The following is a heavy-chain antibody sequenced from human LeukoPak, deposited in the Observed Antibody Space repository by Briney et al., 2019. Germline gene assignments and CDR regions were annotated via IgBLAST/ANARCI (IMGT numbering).Heavy chain of an antibody. CDR2: ISWNSGSI. CDR3: AKDNRRVGNLGTAMGNSDY. CDR1: GFTFDDYA. J-gene: IGHJ4*02. V-gene: IGHV3-9*01. Sequence: PGGSLRLSCAASGFTFDDYAMHWVRQAPGKGLEWVSGISWNSGSIGYADSVKGRFTISRDNAKNSLYLQMNSLRAEDTALYYCAKDNRRVGNLGTAMGNSDYWGQGTLVTVSS. D-gene: IGHD2-21*02.